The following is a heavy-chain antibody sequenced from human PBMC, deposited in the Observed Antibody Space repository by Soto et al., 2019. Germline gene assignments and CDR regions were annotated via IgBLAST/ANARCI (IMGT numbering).Heavy chain of an antibody. J-gene: IGHJ4*02. CDR2: IIPIFGTA. D-gene: IGHD2-15*01. CDR3: AREPCSGGSFYSGRFDY. Sequence: QVQLVQSGAEVKKPGSSVKVSCKASGGTFSSYAISWVRQAPGHGLEWMGGIIPIFGTANYAQKFQGRVTITADESMSTAYMELSSLRSEDTAVYYCAREPCSGGSFYSGRFDYWGQGTLVTVSS. V-gene: IGHV1-69*01. CDR1: GGTFSSYA.